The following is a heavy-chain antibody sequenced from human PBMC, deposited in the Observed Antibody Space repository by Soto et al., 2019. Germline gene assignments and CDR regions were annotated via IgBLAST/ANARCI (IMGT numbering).Heavy chain of an antibody. CDR1: GYTFTSYG. CDR2: ISAYNGNT. D-gene: IGHD5-12*01. CDR3: ARDNKVGYLYAFDI. J-gene: IGHJ3*02. Sequence: ASVKVSCKASGYTFTSYGISWVRQAPGQGLEWMGWISAYNGNTNYAQKLQGRVTMTTDTSTSTAYMELRSLRSDDTVVYYCARDNKVGYLYAFDIWGQGTMVTVSS. V-gene: IGHV1-18*01.